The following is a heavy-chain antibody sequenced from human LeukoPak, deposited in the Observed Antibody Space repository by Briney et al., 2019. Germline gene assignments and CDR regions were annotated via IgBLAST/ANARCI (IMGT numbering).Heavy chain of an antibody. Sequence: GGSLRLSCAASGFTVSSNYMSWVRQAPGKGLEWVSVIYSGGGTYYADSVKGRFTISRDNSKNTLYLQMNSLRAEDMAVYYCARGVSVITFGGGIVQPSIYWGQGTLVTVSS. V-gene: IGHV3-53*01. CDR3: ARGVSVITFGGGIVQPSIY. CDR2: IYSGGGT. J-gene: IGHJ4*02. D-gene: IGHD3-16*02. CDR1: GFTVSSNY.